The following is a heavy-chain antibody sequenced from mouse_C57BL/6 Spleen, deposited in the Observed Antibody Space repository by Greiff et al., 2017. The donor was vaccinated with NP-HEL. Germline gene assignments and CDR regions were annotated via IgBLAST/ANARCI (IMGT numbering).Heavy chain of an antibody. V-gene: IGHV5-4*01. CDR2: ISDGGSYT. J-gene: IGHJ4*01. CDR1: GFTFSSYA. CDR3: ARDGRTTVVGVMDY. D-gene: IGHD1-1*01. Sequence: DVKLVESGGGLVKPGGSLKLSCAASGFTFSSYAMSWVRQTPEKRLEWVATISDGGSYTYYPDNVKGRFTISRDNAKNNLYLQMSHLKSEDTAMYYCARDGRTTVVGVMDYWGQGTSVTVSS.